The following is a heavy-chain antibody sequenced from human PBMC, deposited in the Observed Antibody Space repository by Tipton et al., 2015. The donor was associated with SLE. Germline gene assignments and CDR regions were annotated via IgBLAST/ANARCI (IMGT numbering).Heavy chain of an antibody. CDR1: GGSFSGFY. J-gene: IGHJ4*02. D-gene: IGHD1-26*01. Sequence: TLSLTCAVYGGSFSGFYWSWIRQPPGKGLEWIGEINHSGSTNYNPSLKSRVTISVDTSKNQFSLKLSSVTAADTPGYYYARASGEPMGYWGQGTLATVSS. V-gene: IGHV4-34*01. CDR3: ARASGEPMGY. CDR2: INHSGST.